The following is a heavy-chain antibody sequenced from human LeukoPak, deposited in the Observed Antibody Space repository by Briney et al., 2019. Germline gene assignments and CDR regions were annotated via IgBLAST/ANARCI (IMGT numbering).Heavy chain of an antibody. CDR2: ISGSGGST. J-gene: IGHJ4*02. CDR3: ARDLGFIGDGYNWGDY. Sequence: PGGSLRLSCAASGFTFSSYAMNWVRQAPGKGLEWVSFISGSGGSTYHVDSVKGRFTISRDNAKNSLYLQMNSLRAEDTAVYYCARDLGFIGDGYNWGDYWGQGTLVTVSS. V-gene: IGHV3-21*01. D-gene: IGHD5-24*01. CDR1: GFTFSSYA.